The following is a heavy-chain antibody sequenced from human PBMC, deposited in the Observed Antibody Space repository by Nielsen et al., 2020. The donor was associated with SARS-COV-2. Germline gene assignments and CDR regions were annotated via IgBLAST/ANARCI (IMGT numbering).Heavy chain of an antibody. CDR2: IYYSGST. CDR3: ARDRYGDYSHLDY. D-gene: IGHD4-17*01. Sequence: SETLSLTCTVSGGSISSGDYYWSWIRQPPGKGLEWTGYIYYSGSTYYNPSLKSRVTISVDTSKNQFSLKLSSVTAADTAVYYCARDRYGDYSHLDYWGQGTLVTVSS. J-gene: IGHJ4*02. CDR1: GGSISSGDYY. V-gene: IGHV4-30-4*01.